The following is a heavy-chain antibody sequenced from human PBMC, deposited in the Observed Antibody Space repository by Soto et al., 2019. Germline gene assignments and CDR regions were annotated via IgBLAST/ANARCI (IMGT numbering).Heavy chain of an antibody. Sequence: ASVKVSCKTSGYTFTTYVIHWVRQAPGQRLEWMAWVNADSGITKSSQESRDRVTFTRDTSTNTVYMEMTSLRFEDTAIYYCAREVVRGVQFDYWGQGTLVTVSS. CDR3: AREVVRGVQFDY. V-gene: IGHV1-3*01. CDR2: VNADSGIT. CDR1: GYTFTTYV. D-gene: IGHD3-10*01. J-gene: IGHJ4*02.